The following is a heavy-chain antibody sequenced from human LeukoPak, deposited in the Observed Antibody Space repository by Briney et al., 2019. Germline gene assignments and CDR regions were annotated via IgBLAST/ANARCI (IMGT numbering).Heavy chain of an antibody. CDR1: GGCISPYY. J-gene: IGHJ5*02. CDR3: ARGWYSSPLNNWFDP. CDR2: IYYSGTT. D-gene: IGHD6-13*01. Sequence: SETLSLTCTVSGGCISPYYWSWFRQPPGKGLEWIGFIYYSGTTNYNPSLKSRATMSVDTSKNQFSLKLSSVTAADTAVYYCARGWYSSPLNNWFDPWGQGTLVTVSS. V-gene: IGHV4-59*01.